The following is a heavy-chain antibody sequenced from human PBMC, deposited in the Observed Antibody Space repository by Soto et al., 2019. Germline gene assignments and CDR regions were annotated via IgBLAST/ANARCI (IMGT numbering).Heavy chain of an antibody. CDR3: AATLDWGSYDFGGYPS. CDR1: GFTFSRSA. D-gene: IGHD3-22*01. CDR2: IVAGSGKT. J-gene: IGHJ4*02. V-gene: IGHV1-58*01. Sequence: SVKVSCKGSGFTFSRSAVQWVRQARGQGLEWIGWIVAGSGKTDYAQNFQERVTITTDMSTSTAYMELSGLNSDDTAVYYCAATLDWGSYDFGGYPSWGQGTLVTVSS.